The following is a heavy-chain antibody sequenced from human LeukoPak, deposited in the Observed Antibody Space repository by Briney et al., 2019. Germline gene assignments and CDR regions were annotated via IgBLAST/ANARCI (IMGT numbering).Heavy chain of an antibody. V-gene: IGHV3-9*01. CDR1: GFTFDDYA. CDR3: ANRDY. Sequence: GRSLRLSCAASGFTFDDYAMHWVRQAPGKGLEWVSGISWNSGSIGYADSVKGRFTISRDNAKNSLHLQMNSLRAEDTALYYCANRDYWGQGTLVTVSS. J-gene: IGHJ4*02. CDR2: ISWNSGSI.